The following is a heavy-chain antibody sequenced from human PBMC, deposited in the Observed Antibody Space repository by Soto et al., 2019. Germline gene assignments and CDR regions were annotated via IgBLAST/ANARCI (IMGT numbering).Heavy chain of an antibody. CDR1: GGTFSIYA. Sequence: GASVKASCKASGGTFSIYAISWVRQAPGQGLEWMGGIIPIFGTANYAQKFQGRVTITADESTSTAYMELSSLRSEDTAVYYCARGSIVVVVAATQGWFDPWGQGTLVTVSS. CDR2: IIPIFGTA. V-gene: IGHV1-69*13. J-gene: IGHJ5*02. D-gene: IGHD2-15*01. CDR3: ARGSIVVVVAATQGWFDP.